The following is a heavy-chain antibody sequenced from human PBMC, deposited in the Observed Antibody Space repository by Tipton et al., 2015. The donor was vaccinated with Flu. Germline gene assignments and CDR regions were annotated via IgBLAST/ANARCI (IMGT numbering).Heavy chain of an antibody. CDR3: ARDLGAFNWFDS. D-gene: IGHD3-16*01. V-gene: IGHV4-61*02. CDR2: IYISGRT. Sequence: LRLSCSVSGGSISSSSHYWSWIRQPAGKGLEWIGRIYISGRTEYNPSLKSRASISVDGAKNQFSLKLNSVTAADTAVYYCARDLGAFNWFDSWGRGTLVTVSS. J-gene: IGHJ5*01. CDR1: GGSISSSSHY.